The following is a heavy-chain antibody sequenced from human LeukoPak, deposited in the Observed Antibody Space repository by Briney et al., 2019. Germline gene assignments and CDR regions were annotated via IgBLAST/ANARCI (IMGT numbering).Heavy chain of an antibody. J-gene: IGHJ4*02. CDR2: IWYDGSNK. D-gene: IGHD3-10*01. CDR3: AKDPYYYGSGSTIDY. Sequence: GGPLRLSCAASGFTFSSYGMHWVRQAPGKGLEWVAVIWYDGSNKYYADPVKGRFTISRDNSKNTLYLQMNSLRAEDTAVYYCAKDPYYYGSGSTIDYWGQGTLVTVSS. CDR1: GFTFSSYG. V-gene: IGHV3-33*06.